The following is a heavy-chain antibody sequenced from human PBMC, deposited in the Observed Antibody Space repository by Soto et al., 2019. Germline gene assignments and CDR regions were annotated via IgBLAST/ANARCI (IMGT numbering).Heavy chain of an antibody. J-gene: IGHJ4*02. CDR2: MYSVGTT. V-gene: IGHV3-53*01. Sequence: GGSLRLSCAASGFTVSGNYMTWVRQAPGKGLEWVSAMYSVGTTYYADSVKGRFTISRDNSKNTLYLQMNSLRAEDTAVYYCAKENGYSSSWFEFDYWGQGTLVTVSS. CDR3: AKENGYSSSWFEFDY. D-gene: IGHD6-13*01. CDR1: GFTVSGNY.